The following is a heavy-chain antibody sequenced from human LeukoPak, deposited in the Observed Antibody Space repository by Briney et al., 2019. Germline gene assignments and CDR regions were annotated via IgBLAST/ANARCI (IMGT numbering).Heavy chain of an antibody. J-gene: IGHJ6*03. D-gene: IGHD3-3*01. V-gene: IGHV3-30*02. CDR2: IRYDGSNK. CDR3: AKDMEYYDFWSGYYYYYYMDV. CDR1: GFTFSSYG. Sequence: GGSLRLSCAASGFTFSSYGMHWVRQAPGKGLEWVAFIRYDGSNKYYADSVKGRFTISRDNSENTLYLQMNSLRAEDTAVYYCAKDMEYYDFWSGYYYYYYMDVWGKGTTVTVSS.